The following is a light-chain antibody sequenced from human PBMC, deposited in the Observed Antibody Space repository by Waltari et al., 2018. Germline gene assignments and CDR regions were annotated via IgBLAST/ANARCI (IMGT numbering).Light chain of an antibody. J-gene: IGKJ3*01. Sequence: EIVLTQSPGTLSLSPGERATLSCRASQNIRSNCLAWYQQKPGQAPRPLIYDASTRATGIPDRFSGSGSGTDFTLTISRLETEDFAVYYCQQYGSSPFIFGPGTKVDIK. CDR2: DAS. V-gene: IGKV3-20*01. CDR3: QQYGSSPFI. CDR1: QNIRSNC.